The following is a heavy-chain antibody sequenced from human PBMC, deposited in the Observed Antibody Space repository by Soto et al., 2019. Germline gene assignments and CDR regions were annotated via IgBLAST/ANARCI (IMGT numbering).Heavy chain of an antibody. CDR1: GYTFTSYA. V-gene: IGHV1-3*01. Sequence: ASVKVSCKASGYTFTSYAMHWVRQAPGQRLEGMGWINAGNGNTKYSQKFQGRVTITRDTSASTAYMELSSLRSEDTAVYYCARGDLGRYCSSTSCSYYYYMDVWGKGTTVTVSS. J-gene: IGHJ6*03. CDR2: INAGNGNT. D-gene: IGHD2-2*01. CDR3: ARGDLGRYCSSTSCSYYYYMDV.